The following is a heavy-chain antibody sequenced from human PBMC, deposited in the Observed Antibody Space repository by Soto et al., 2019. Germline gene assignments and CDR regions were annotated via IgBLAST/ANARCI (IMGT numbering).Heavy chain of an antibody. Sequence: ASVKVSCKASGYTFIDYAMHWVRQAPGQRLEWMGWINTETRNTRYSQKFQGRVTFTRDTSANTAYMEMSSLRSEDTAVYSCARGYQLLFTETFYSLGMDVWGQGTTVTVSS. CDR2: INTETRNT. CDR1: GYTFIDYA. CDR3: ARGYQLLFTETFYSLGMDV. V-gene: IGHV1-3*04. J-gene: IGHJ6*02. D-gene: IGHD2-2*01.